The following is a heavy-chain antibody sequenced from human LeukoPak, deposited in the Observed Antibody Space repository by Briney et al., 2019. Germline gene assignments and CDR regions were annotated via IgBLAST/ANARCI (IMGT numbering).Heavy chain of an antibody. Sequence: PVASVKVSCKASGYTFTSYYMHWVRQAPGQGLEWMGWINPKSGGTYYAQRFQGRVTMTRDTSISTVYMELSRLRSEDTAMYYCAGDYVSGSYGHWGQGTLVTVSS. CDR1: GYTFTSYY. CDR3: AGDYVSGSYGH. CDR2: INPKSGGT. V-gene: IGHV1-2*02. J-gene: IGHJ4*02. D-gene: IGHD3-10*01.